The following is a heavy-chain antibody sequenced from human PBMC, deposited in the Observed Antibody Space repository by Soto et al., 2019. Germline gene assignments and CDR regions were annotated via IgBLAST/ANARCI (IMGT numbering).Heavy chain of an antibody. CDR2: INHSGST. CDR3: ARGPPHIVVVPYYYGMDV. D-gene: IGHD2-21*01. Sequence: SETLSLTCAVYGGSFSGYYWSWIRQPPGKGLEWIGEINHSGSTNYNPSLKSRVTISVDTSKNQFSLKLSSVTAADTAVYYCARGPPHIVVVPYYYGMDVWGQGTTVTVSS. V-gene: IGHV4-34*01. CDR1: GGSFSGYY. J-gene: IGHJ6*02.